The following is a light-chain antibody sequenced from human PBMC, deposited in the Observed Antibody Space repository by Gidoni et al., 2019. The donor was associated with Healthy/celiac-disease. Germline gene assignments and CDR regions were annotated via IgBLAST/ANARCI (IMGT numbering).Light chain of an antibody. V-gene: IGLV3-21*03. CDR1: NIGSKS. Sequence: SYVLTQPPSVSVATGKTARITCGGNNIGSKSVHWYQQEPGQAPVLVVYDDSDRPSGLPERFSGSNSGNTATLTISRVEAGDEADYYCQVWDSSSDHPGVVFGGGTKLTVL. CDR3: QVWDSSSDHPGVV. J-gene: IGLJ2*01. CDR2: DDS.